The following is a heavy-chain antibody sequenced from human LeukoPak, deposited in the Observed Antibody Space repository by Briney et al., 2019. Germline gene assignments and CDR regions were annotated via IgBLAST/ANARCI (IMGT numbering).Heavy chain of an antibody. J-gene: IGHJ4*02. V-gene: IGHV3-15*07. CDR1: GFSFSDAW. CDR3: STTYYYDSSEGY. D-gene: IGHD3-22*01. Sequence: GGSLRLSCAASGFSFSDAWMNWVRQAPGKGLEWVGRIKSKTDGGTTDYAAPVKGRFTISRDDSKNTLYLQMNSLKTEDTAVYYCSTTYYYDSSEGYWGQGTLVTVSS. CDR2: IKSKTDGGTT.